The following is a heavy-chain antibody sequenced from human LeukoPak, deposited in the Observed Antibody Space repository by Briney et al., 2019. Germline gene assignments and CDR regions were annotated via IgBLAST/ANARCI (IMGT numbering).Heavy chain of an antibody. D-gene: IGHD3-16*02. CDR1: GFTFSSYW. Sequence: GGSLRLSCAASGFTFSSYWMYWVRQAPGKGLLWVSRINSDGSVTNYADSVKGRFTISRDNAKNTLYLQMNSLRDEDTAVYYCARVRLSYYFDYWGQGTLVTVSS. V-gene: IGHV3-74*01. J-gene: IGHJ4*02. CDR3: ARVRLSYYFDY. CDR2: INSDGSVT.